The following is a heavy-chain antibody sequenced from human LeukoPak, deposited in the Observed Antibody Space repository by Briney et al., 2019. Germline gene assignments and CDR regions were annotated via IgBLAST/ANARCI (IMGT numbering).Heavy chain of an antibody. CDR2: IYHHGAT. CDR1: GGSISSNNW. CDR3: ARGAWFDP. V-gene: IGHV4-4*02. J-gene: IGHJ5*02. Sequence: ASETLSLTCAVSGGSISSNNWWSWVRQPPGKGLEWIGEIYHHGATNYNPSLKSRVTLSVDKSKNQFSLELSSVTAADTAVYYCARGAWFDPWGLGTLVTVSS.